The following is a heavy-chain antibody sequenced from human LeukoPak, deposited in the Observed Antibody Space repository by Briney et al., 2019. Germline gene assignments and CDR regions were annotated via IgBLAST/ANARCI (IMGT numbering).Heavy chain of an antibody. V-gene: IGHV4-30-2*01. CDR2: IYHNGST. D-gene: IGHD3-10*01. Sequence: PSQTLSLTCAVSGGSISSGGYSWSWIRQPPGKGLEWIGYIYHNGSTYYNPSLKSRVTISVDRSKNQFSLKLSSVTAADTAVYYCASMVRGVTLDPWGQGTLVTVSS. J-gene: IGHJ5*02. CDR3: ASMVRGVTLDP. CDR1: GGSISSGGYS.